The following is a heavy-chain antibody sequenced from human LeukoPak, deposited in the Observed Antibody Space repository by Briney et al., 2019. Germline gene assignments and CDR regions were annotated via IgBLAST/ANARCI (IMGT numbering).Heavy chain of an antibody. CDR2: IYTSGST. Sequence: SETLSLTCSVSGGPISSYYWTWIRQPAGKGLEWIGRIYTSGSTNYNPSLKGRVTMSVDTSKNQFSLKLSSVTAADTAVYYCARGFGSGGYYDYWGQGTLVTVSS. CDR1: GGPISSYY. CDR3: ARGFGSGGYYDY. D-gene: IGHD3-22*01. V-gene: IGHV4-4*07. J-gene: IGHJ4*02.